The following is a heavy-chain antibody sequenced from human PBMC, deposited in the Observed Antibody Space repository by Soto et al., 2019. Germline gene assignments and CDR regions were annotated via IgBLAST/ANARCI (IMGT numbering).Heavy chain of an antibody. D-gene: IGHD5-18*01. CDR1: GFSFRNYV. Sequence: LRLSCAGSGFSFRNYVMNWVRQAPGKGLEWISAISVGSGSTYNADSVKGRFTISRDNSKNTLYLQMDSLRAEDTAVYYCAKGSANSRPYYFDYWGQGALVTVSS. CDR3: AKGSANSRPYYFDY. V-gene: IGHV3-23*01. J-gene: IGHJ4*02. CDR2: ISVGSGST.